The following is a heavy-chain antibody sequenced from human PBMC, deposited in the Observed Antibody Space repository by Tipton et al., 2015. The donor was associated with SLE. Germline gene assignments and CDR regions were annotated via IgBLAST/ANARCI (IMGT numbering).Heavy chain of an antibody. CDR2: INSDGSST. D-gene: IGHD6-19*01. J-gene: IGHJ4*02. V-gene: IGHV3-74*01. Sequence: SLRLSCAASGFTFSSYWMHWVRQAPGKGLVWVSRINSDGSSTSYADSVKGRFTISRDNAKNSLYLQMNSLRAEDTALYYCAKDIGSSGVAGYWGQGTLVTVSS. CDR3: AKDIGSSGVAGY. CDR1: GFTFSSYW.